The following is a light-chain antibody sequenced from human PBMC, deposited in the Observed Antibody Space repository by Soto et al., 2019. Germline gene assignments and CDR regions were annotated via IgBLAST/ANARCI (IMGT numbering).Light chain of an antibody. CDR2: DVT. J-gene: IGLJ7*01. CDR1: SGDIGSSNY. CDR3: GSYSTTTYLGV. Sequence: QSALTQPASVSGSLGQSITISCTGTSGDIGSSNYVSWYQHHPGKAPKLIIYDVTDRPPGVSDRFSGSKSGNTASLTISGLQPDDESLYYCGSYSTTTYLGVFGGGTQLTV. V-gene: IGLV2-14*03.